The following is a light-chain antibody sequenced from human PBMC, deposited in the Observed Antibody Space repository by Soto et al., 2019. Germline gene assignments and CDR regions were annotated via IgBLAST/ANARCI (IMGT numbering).Light chain of an antibody. Sequence: SYELTQPPSVSVSPGQTASITCSGDKLGSKYACWYQQKPGQSPVLVIYEDNKRPSGIPDRFSGSNSGDTATLTVSGTQAMDEADYYCQAWDRSTVVFGGGTKVTVL. V-gene: IGLV3-1*01. CDR3: QAWDRSTVV. CDR1: KLGSKY. J-gene: IGLJ2*01. CDR2: EDN.